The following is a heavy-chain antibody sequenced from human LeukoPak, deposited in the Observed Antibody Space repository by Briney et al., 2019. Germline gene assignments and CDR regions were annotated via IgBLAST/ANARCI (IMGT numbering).Heavy chain of an antibody. CDR2: IYHSGST. V-gene: IGHV4-4*02. CDR1: GGSISSSNW. CDR3: ARVGSGSWYTERTDY. D-gene: IGHD6-13*01. J-gene: IGHJ4*02. Sequence: SETLSLTCAVSGGSISSSNWWSWVRQPPGKGLEWIGEIYHSGSTNYNPSLKSRVTISVDKSKNQFSLKLSSVTAADTAVYFCARVGSGSWYTERTDYWGQGTLVTVSS.